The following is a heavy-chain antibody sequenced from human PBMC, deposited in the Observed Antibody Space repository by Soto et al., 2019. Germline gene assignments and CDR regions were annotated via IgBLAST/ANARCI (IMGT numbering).Heavy chain of an antibody. CDR3: ARGGAAAGSGTHAFDI. D-gene: IGHD6-13*01. Sequence: ASVKVSCKASGYTFTSYGISWVRQAPGQGLEWMGWISAYNGNTNYAQKLQGRVTMTTDTSTSTAYMELRSLRSDDTAVYYCARGGAAAGSGTHAFDIWGQGTMVTVSS. CDR2: ISAYNGNT. CDR1: GYTFTSYG. J-gene: IGHJ3*02. V-gene: IGHV1-18*01.